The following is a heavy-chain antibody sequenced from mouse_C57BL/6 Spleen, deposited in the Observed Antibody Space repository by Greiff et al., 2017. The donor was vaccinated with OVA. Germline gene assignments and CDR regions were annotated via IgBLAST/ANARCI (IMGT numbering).Heavy chain of an antibody. CDR3: ARGGLRRGYFDY. D-gene: IGHD3-3*01. Sequence: VQLQESGTELVKPGASVKLSCKASGYTFTSYWMHWVKQRPGQGLEWIGNINPSNGGTNYNEKFKSKATLTVDKSSSTAYMQLSSLTSEDSAVYYCARGGLRRGYFDYWGQGTTLTVSS. CDR1: GYTFTSYW. J-gene: IGHJ2*01. V-gene: IGHV1-53*01. CDR2: INPSNGGT.